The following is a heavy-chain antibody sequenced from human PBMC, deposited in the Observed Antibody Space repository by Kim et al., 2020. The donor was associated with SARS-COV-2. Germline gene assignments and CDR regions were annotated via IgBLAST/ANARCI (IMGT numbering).Heavy chain of an antibody. D-gene: IGHD3-10*01. J-gene: IGHJ4*02. CDR2: NT. Sequence: NTTHPPSLKSRVTISVDTSTTQFSLTLSSVTAADTAVYYCASGRFGELDYWGQGTLVTVSS. CDR3: ASGRFGELDY. V-gene: IGHV4-4*08.